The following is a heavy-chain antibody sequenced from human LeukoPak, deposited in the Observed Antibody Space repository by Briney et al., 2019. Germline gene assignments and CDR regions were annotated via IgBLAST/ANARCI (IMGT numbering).Heavy chain of an antibody. CDR2: ISSSSSYI. Sequence: GGSLRLSCAASGFTFSSYSMNWVRQAPGKGLEWVSSISSSSSYIYYADSEKGRFTISRDNAKNSLYLQMNSLRAEDTAVYYCARGLVGATRERALDYWGQGTLVTVSS. CDR1: GFTFSSYS. CDR3: ARGLVGATRERALDY. J-gene: IGHJ4*02. D-gene: IGHD1-26*01. V-gene: IGHV3-21*01.